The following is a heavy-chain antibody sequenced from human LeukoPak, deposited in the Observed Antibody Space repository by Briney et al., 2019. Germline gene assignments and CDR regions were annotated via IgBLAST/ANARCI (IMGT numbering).Heavy chain of an antibody. CDR2: ISSSGGTT. V-gene: IGHV3-23*01. CDR1: GFTFSEYS. CDR3: AKKQSGAAFDAFDI. D-gene: IGHD1/OR15-1a*01. J-gene: IGHJ3*02. Sequence: GGSLRLSCAASGFTFSEYSMHWVRQAPGKGLEWVSAISSSGGTTYYADSVKGQFTISRDNSKNTLFLQMNSLRAEDTAVYYCAKKQSGAAFDAFDIWGQGTMVTVSS.